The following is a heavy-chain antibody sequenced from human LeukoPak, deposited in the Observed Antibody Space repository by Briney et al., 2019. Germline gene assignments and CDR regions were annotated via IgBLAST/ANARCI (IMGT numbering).Heavy chain of an antibody. CDR3: ARDPTTPIAVAGTGDY. J-gene: IGHJ4*02. CDR2: ISSSSSYI. Sequence: PGGSLRLSCAASGFTFSSYSMNWVRQAPGKGLEWVSSISSSSSYIYYADSVKGRFTISRDNAKNSLYLQMNSLRAEDTAVYYCARDPTTPIAVAGTGDYWGQGTLVTVSS. V-gene: IGHV3-21*01. D-gene: IGHD6-19*01. CDR1: GFTFSSYS.